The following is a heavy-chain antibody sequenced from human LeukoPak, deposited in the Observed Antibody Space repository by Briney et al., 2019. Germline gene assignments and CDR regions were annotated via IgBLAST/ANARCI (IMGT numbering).Heavy chain of an antibody. V-gene: IGHV3-23*01. CDR1: GFTFSSYA. CDR3: AKAEKRVVPAAITWFDP. Sequence: GGSLRLSCAASGFTFSSYAMSWVRQAPGKGLEWVSSISNSGGRTFYTDSVKGRFTISRDNSKITLYLQMNSLRAADTAVYYCAKAEKRVVPAAITWFDPWGQGTLVTVSS. CDR2: ISNSGGRT. D-gene: IGHD2-2*01. J-gene: IGHJ5*02.